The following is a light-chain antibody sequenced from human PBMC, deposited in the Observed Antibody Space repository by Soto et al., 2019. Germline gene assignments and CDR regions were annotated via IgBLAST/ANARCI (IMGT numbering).Light chain of an antibody. V-gene: IGKV3-20*01. J-gene: IGKJ1*01. Sequence: EIVLTQSPGTLSLSPGERATLSRRASQSVSSSYLAWYQQKPGQAPRLLIYGASSRATGVADRISGSRSGTDVVPTIISLEPEDFSVYYCHQYGSSPPWTFGQGTKVEIK. CDR1: QSVSSSY. CDR2: GAS. CDR3: HQYGSSPPWT.